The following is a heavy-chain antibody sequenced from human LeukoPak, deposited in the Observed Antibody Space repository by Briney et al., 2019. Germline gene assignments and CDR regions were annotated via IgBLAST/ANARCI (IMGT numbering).Heavy chain of an antibody. CDR1: DYSLSSGYF. Sequence: PSETLSLTCTVSDYSLSSGYFWTWIRQPPGQGLEWVGSIFHTGSSYYNPSLKSPVAISVDPSKNQFSLELRSVTAADTAVYYCARDLMLTISDNWFDPWGKGTLVTVSS. CDR2: IFHTGSS. D-gene: IGHD3-16*01. J-gene: IGHJ5*02. CDR3: ARDLMLTISDNWFDP. V-gene: IGHV4-38-2*02.